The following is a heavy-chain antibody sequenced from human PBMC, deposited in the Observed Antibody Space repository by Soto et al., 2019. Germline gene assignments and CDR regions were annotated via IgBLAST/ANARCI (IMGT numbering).Heavy chain of an antibody. Sequence: GGSLRLSCAASGFTFSSYGMHWVRQAPGKGLEWVAVIWYDGSNKYYADSVKGRFTISRDNAKNSLYLQMNSLRDEDTAVYYCASLNGGNSRAFDIWGQGTMVTVSS. CDR2: IWYDGSNK. J-gene: IGHJ3*02. D-gene: IGHD2-21*02. CDR1: GFTFSSYG. V-gene: IGHV3-33*01. CDR3: ASLNGGNSRAFDI.